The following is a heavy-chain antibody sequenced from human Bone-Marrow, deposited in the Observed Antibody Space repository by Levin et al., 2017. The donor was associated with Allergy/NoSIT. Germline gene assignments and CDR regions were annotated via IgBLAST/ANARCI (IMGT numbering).Heavy chain of an antibody. CDR2: ISSSGGTT. CDR3: ARGGVVAAYVLYYFDY. V-gene: IGHV3-23*01. J-gene: IGHJ4*02. CDR1: GFTFTTFA. D-gene: IGHD2-15*01. Sequence: GESLKISCAASGFTFTTFAMTWVRQAPGKGLEWVSGISSSGGTTYYPDSVKGRFTISRDNSKNTLYLQMNSLRAEDTAVYYCARGGVVAAYVLYYFDYWGQGTLVTVSS.